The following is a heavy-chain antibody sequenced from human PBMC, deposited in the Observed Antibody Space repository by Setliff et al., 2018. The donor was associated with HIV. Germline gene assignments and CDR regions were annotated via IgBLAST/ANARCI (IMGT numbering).Heavy chain of an antibody. Sequence: GASVKVSCRASGYALTSYSLTWVRQAPGQGLEWMGWISDYNSNTEYAQKFQGRVTMTKDTSTSTAYMELRSLRPDDTAVYFCARRADRFDLWGQGTLVTV. V-gene: IGHV1-18*01. CDR2: ISDYNSNT. D-gene: IGHD3-9*01. CDR1: GYALTSYS. CDR3: ARRADRFDL. J-gene: IGHJ5*02.